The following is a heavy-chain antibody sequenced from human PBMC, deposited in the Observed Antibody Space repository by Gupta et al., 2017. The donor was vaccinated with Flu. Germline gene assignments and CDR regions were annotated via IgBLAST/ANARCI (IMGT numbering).Heavy chain of an antibody. J-gene: IGHJ5*02. D-gene: IGHD2-15*01. CDR3: ARADIKRGWFDP. Sequence: QVHLQESGQGLVKPSETLSLTCTISGVPIGSNYWSWIRQPAGKGLEWVGRIYTNETTNYNPSLKSRVTMSVDTSKNQFSLKLTSVTAADTAVYYCARADIKRGWFDPWGQGTQVIVSS. CDR2: IYTNETT. V-gene: IGHV4-4*07. CDR1: GVPIGSNY.